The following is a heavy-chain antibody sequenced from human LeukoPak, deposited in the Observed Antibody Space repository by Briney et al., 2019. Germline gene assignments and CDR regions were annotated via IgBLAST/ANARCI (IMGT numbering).Heavy chain of an antibody. Sequence: ASVKVSCKASGYTFTSYDINWVRQATGQGLEWMGWMNPNSGNTGYAQKFQGRVTITRNTSISTAYMELSSLRSEDTAVYYCARLGYCSSTSCLQGAFDIWGQGTMVTVSS. V-gene: IGHV1-8*03. CDR2: MNPNSGNT. CDR3: ARLGYCSSTSCLQGAFDI. J-gene: IGHJ3*02. CDR1: GYTFTSYD. D-gene: IGHD2-2*01.